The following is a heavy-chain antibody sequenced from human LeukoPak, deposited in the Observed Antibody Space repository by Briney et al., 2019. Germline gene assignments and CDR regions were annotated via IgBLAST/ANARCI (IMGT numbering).Heavy chain of an antibody. J-gene: IGHJ6*02. Sequence: GGSLRLSCAASGFTLSGYWMLWVRQASGEGLVWVSRIDPDGITTNYADSVKGRFTTSRDNARNTLYLQMNSLTAEDTALYYCTRVQAGRSGLMDVWGRGTTVTVSS. CDR1: GFTLSGYW. D-gene: IGHD2-8*02. V-gene: IGHV3-74*01. CDR2: IDPDGITT. CDR3: TRVQAGRSGLMDV.